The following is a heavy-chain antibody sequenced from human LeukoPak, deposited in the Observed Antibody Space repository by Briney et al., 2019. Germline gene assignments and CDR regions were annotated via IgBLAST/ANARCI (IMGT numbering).Heavy chain of an antibody. CDR2: ISGSGGST. J-gene: IGHJ4*02. D-gene: IGHD3-10*01. Sequence: PGGSLRLSCAASGFTFSSYAMSWVRQAPGKGLEWVSAISGSGGSTYYADSVKGRFTISRDNSKNTLYLQMNSLRAEDTAVYYCAKDPIPDYYGSGSYPDYWGQGTLVTVSS. CDR3: AKDPIPDYYGSGSYPDY. V-gene: IGHV3-23*01. CDR1: GFTFSSYA.